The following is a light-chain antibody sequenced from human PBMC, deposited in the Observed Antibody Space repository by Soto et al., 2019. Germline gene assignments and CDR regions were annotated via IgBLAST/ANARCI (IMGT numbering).Light chain of an antibody. V-gene: IGKV3-20*01. CDR2: GAS. CDR1: QSLSSSK. CDR3: HQYDSSPRT. Sequence: EVVLTQSPGTLSLSPGERATLPCRASQSLSSSKLVWYQQKPGQAPRLLIYGASSRATGIPDRFIGSGSGTDLTLTISRLEPDDCAVYDCHQYDSSPRTFGQGTKLEIK. J-gene: IGKJ2*01.